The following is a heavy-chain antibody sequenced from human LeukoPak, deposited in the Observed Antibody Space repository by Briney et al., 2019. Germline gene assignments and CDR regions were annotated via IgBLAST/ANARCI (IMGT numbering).Heavy chain of an antibody. D-gene: IGHD5-18*01. CDR1: GFTFSSYS. CDR2: ITSSSSYI. CDR3: ARAIRGYSYGPHQYYYYYMDV. J-gene: IGHJ6*03. Sequence: GGSLRLSCAASGFTFSSYSMNWVRQAPGKGLEWVSSITSSSSYIYYADSVKGRFTISRDNAKNSLYLQMNSLRAEDTAVYYCARAIRGYSYGPHQYYYYYMDVWGKGTTVTISS. V-gene: IGHV3-21*04.